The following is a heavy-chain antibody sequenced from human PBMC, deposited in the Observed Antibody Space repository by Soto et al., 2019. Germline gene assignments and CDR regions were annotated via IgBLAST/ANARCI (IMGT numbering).Heavy chain of an antibody. Sequence: ASVKVSCKASGYTFTSYGISWVRQAPGQGLEWMGWISAYNGNTNYAQKLQGRVTMTTDTSTSTAYMKLRSLRSDDTAVYYCARGLHHSGSYLVDYWGQGTLVTVSS. D-gene: IGHD1-26*01. CDR3: ARGLHHSGSYLVDY. CDR1: GYTFTSYG. CDR2: ISAYNGNT. V-gene: IGHV1-18*01. J-gene: IGHJ4*02.